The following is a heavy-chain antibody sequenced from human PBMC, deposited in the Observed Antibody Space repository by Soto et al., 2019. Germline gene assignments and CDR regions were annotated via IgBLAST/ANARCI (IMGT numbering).Heavy chain of an antibody. CDR1: GYSFSSYW. V-gene: IGHV5-10-1*01. CDR3: ARSLYYDFWSGYYKAMDV. D-gene: IGHD3-3*01. J-gene: IGHJ6*02. Sequence: GESLKISCKGSGYSFSSYWISWVRQMPGKGLECMGRIDPSDSYTNYSPSFQGHVTISADKSISTAYLQWSSLKASDTAMYYCARSLYYDFWSGYYKAMDVWGQGTTVTVS. CDR2: IDPSDSYT.